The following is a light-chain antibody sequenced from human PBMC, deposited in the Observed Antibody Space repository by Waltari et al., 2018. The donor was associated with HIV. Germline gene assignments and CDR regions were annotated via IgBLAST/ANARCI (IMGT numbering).Light chain of an antibody. J-gene: IGLJ1*01. CDR2: RSN. CDR1: RSNIGSCH. Sequence: QSVLTQPPSASGTPGQRVTISCSGSRSNIGSCHVYSYQQVPGTAPKLLIYRSNHRPSGVPDRFSGSKSGTSASLAISGLRSEDEADYYCAAWDDSLSGYVFGTGTKVTVL. CDR3: AAWDDSLSGYV. V-gene: IGLV1-47*01.